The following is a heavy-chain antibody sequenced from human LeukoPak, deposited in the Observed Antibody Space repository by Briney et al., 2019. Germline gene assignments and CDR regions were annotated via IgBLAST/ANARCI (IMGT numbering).Heavy chain of an antibody. D-gene: IGHD5-18*01. CDR1: GYTFTNYA. CDR3: AREDIHLWIDY. V-gene: IGHV1-3*01. J-gene: IGHJ4*02. CDR2: INAGNGNT. Sequence: GASVKVSCKASGYTFTNYAIHWVRQAPGQGLEWMGWINAGNGNTKYSQRFQGRVTITRDTSASTVYMELSSLRSEDTAIYYCAREDIHLWIDYWGQGTLVTVSS.